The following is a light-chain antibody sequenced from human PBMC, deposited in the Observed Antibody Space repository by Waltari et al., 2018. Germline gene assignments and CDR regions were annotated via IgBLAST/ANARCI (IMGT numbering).Light chain of an antibody. V-gene: IGKV1-9*01. Sequence: CRARQGIRSHLAWFQQRPGKAPKLLIYAASTLQSTVPSRFSGSGTGTDCTLTISSLQPEDGATYYCQHLNSYPLTFGGGTKVEI. CDR1: QGIRSH. J-gene: IGKJ4*01. CDR3: QHLNSYPLT. CDR2: AAS.